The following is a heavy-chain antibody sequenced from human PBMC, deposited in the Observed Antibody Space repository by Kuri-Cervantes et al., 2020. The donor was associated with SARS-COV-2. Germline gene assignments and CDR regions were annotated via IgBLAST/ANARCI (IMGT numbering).Heavy chain of an antibody. D-gene: IGHD1-14*01. Sequence: SETLSLTCIVSGDSMSGSYWTWMRKSPGRGLEWIGYVSDTGSRYNPSLGSRVTISVDTSKNQFSLRLTSVTAADTALYSCAKDKIGDGKPIICWGRGILVTVSS. J-gene: IGHJ4*02. V-gene: IGHV4-59*01. CDR1: GDSMSGSY. CDR3: AKDKIGDGKPIIC. CDR2: VSDTGS.